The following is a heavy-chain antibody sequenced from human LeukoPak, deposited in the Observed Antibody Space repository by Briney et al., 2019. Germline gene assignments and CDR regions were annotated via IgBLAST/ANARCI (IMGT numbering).Heavy chain of an antibody. V-gene: IGHV4-39*01. J-gene: IGHJ5*02. CDR2: IYYSGST. CDR1: GGSISSSSYY. CDR3: ASREGYYDSSGYLNWFDP. Sequence: SETLSLTCTVSGGSISSSSYYWGWIRQPPGKGLEWIGSIYYSGSTYYNPSLKSRVPIYVDTSKNQFSLKLSSVTAADTAVYYCASREGYYDSSGYLNWFDPWGQGTLVTVSS. D-gene: IGHD3-22*01.